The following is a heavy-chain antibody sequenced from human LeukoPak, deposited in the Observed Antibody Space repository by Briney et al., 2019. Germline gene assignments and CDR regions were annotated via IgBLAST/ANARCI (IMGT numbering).Heavy chain of an antibody. Sequence: SETLSLTCSVSGGSVSSGSYYWSWIRQPPGMGLEWIGSIHYSGSTNYNPSLKSRVTISVDTSKKQFSLKMNSVTAEDTAVYYCARTTIVATIWDYWGQGTLVTVSS. CDR2: IHYSGST. CDR3: ARTTIVATIWDY. V-gene: IGHV4-61*01. CDR1: GGSVSSGSYY. D-gene: IGHD5-12*01. J-gene: IGHJ4*02.